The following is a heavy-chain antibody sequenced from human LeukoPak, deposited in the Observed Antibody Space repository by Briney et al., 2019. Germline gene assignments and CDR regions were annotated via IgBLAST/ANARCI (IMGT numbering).Heavy chain of an antibody. J-gene: IGHJ6*02. CDR1: GFSLSTSGVG. CDR2: IYWDDDK. V-gene: IGHV2-5*02. D-gene: IGHD3-3*01. CDR3: AHWTGDYDFWSGYARDYGMDV. Sequence: SGPTLLNPPQTLTLTCTFSGFSLSTSGVGVGWIRQPPGKALEWLALIYWDDDKRYSPSLKSRLTITKDTSKNQVVLTMTNMDPVDTATYYCAHWTGDYDFWSGYARDYGMDVWGQGTTVTVSS.